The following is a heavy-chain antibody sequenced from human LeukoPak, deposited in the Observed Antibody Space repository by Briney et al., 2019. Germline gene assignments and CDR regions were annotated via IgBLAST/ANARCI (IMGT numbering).Heavy chain of an antibody. J-gene: IGHJ6*02. CDR3: ARGCSGGSCYNYYYGMDV. D-gene: IGHD2-15*01. CDR1: GGSFSGYY. CDR2: INHSGST. V-gene: IGHV4-34*01. Sequence: SETLSLTCAVYGGSFSGYYWSWIRQPPGKGLEWIGEINHSGSTNYNPSLKSRVTISADTSKNQFSLKLSSVTAADTAVYYCARGCSGGSCYNYYYGMDVWGQGTTVTVSS.